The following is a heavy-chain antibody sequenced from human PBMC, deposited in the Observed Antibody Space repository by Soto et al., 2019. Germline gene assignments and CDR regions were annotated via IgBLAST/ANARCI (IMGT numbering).Heavy chain of an antibody. CDR2: IYYSGST. CDR1: GGSISSGGYY. Sequence: PSETLSLTCTVSGGSISSGGYYWSWIRQHPGKGLEWIGYIYYSGSTYYNPSLKSRVTISVDTSKNQFSLKLSSVTAADTAVYYCARDMLAAHRPSGLYYYYGMDVWGQGTTVTVSS. D-gene: IGHD6-6*01. V-gene: IGHV4-31*03. J-gene: IGHJ6*02. CDR3: ARDMLAAHRPSGLYYYYGMDV.